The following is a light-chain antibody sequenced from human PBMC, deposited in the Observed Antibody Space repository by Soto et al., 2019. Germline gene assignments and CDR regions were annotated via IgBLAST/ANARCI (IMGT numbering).Light chain of an antibody. CDR2: AAS. V-gene: IGKV3-20*01. CDR3: QHYGTSIT. Sequence: EIVLTQSPATLSLSPGEGATLSCRASQSVGRNYLAWYQQKPGQAPRLLIYAASSRATGIPDRFSGSVSGTGFTLTISRLEPDDFAVYYCQHYGTSITVGQGTRLEIK. CDR1: QSVGRNY. J-gene: IGKJ5*01.